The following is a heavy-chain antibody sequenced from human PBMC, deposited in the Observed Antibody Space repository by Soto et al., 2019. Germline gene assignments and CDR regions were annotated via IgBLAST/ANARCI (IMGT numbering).Heavy chain of an antibody. CDR3: ARDYVPNTVTTSRWYNWFDP. CDR2: IWYDGSNK. Sequence: GGSLRLSCAASGFTFSSYGMLWVRQAPGKGLEWVAVIWYDGSNKYYADSVKGRFTISRDNSKNTLYLQMNSLRAEDTAVYYCARDYVPNTVTTSRWYNWFDPWGQGTLVTVSS. D-gene: IGHD4-17*01. J-gene: IGHJ5*02. V-gene: IGHV3-33*01. CDR1: GFTFSSYG.